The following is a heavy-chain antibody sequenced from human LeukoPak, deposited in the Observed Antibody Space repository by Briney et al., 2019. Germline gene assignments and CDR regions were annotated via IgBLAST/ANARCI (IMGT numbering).Heavy chain of an antibody. CDR1: GFTFSSYW. J-gene: IGHJ5*02. Sequence: GGSLRLSCAASGFTFSSYWMTWVRQAPGRGLEWVANLKEDESVKNYVASVKGRFTISRDNAKSALYLQMNSLRVEDTAVYYCARVRCCEGSGLIYFDPWGQGTLVTVSS. CDR3: ARVRCCEGSGLIYFDP. D-gene: IGHD6-19*01. V-gene: IGHV3-7*04. CDR2: LKEDESVK.